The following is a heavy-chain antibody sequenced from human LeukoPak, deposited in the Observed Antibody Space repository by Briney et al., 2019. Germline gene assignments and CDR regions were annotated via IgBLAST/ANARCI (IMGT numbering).Heavy chain of an antibody. CDR2: IYISGTT. Sequence: PSETLSLTCTVSGASISSYYWSWIRQPAGKGLEWIGRIYISGTTNYNPSLKSRVTISVDKSKNQFSLKLSSVTAADTAVYYCARDYVDTTMGQRFDPWGHGTLVTVSS. CDR3: ARDYVDTTMGQRFDP. CDR1: GASISSYY. J-gene: IGHJ5*02. D-gene: IGHD5-18*01. V-gene: IGHV4-4*07.